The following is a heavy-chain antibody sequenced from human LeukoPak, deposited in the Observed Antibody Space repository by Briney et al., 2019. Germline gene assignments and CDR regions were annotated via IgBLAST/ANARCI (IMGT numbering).Heavy chain of an antibody. CDR1: GFTFSDYY. CDR2: ISSSDSTI. J-gene: IGHJ4*02. D-gene: IGHD6-13*01. Sequence: GGSLRLSCAASGFTFSDYYMSWIRQAPGKGLEWVSYISSSDSTIYYADSVKGLFTISRDNAKNSLYLQMNSLRAEDTAVYYCARDPAAVRPDYWGQGTLVTVSS. V-gene: IGHV3-11*01. CDR3: ARDPAAVRPDY.